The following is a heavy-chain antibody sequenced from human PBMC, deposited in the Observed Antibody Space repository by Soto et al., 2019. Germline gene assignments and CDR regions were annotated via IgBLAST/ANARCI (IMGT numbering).Heavy chain of an antibody. Sequence: QVQLQESGPGLVKPSETLSLTCTVSGGSISSNYWSWIRQPPGKGLEWIGYICYSWTSNYNPSPTSRVSISLVTPKNQFSLKPGSVTAADTVIYYCAGLYDYGGYAFDFWGQGHLVSVS. CDR1: GGSISSNY. J-gene: IGHJ4*02. D-gene: IGHD4-17*01. CDR2: ICYSWTS. CDR3: AGLYDYGGYAFDF. V-gene: IGHV4-59*08.